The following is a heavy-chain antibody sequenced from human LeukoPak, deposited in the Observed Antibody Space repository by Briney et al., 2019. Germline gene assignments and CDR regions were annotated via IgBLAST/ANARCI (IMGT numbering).Heavy chain of an antibody. CDR3: ARRYCSGGSCYFDY. V-gene: IGHV4-59*01. J-gene: IGHJ4*02. CDR2: IYYSGST. Sequence: PSETLSLTCTVSGGSISSYYWSWIRQPPGKGLEWIGDIYYSGSTNYNPSLKSRVTISGDASKNHVSLKLSSVTAADTAVYYCARRYCSGGSCYFDYWGQGTLVTVSS. CDR1: GGSISSYY. D-gene: IGHD2-15*01.